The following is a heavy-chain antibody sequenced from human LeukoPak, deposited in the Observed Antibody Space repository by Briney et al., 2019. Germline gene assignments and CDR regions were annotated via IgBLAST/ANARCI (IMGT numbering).Heavy chain of an antibody. CDR3: ARGGLSRYCSSTSCYHEWGYYFDY. D-gene: IGHD2-2*01. CDR2: IIPIFGTA. CDR1: GGTFSSYA. V-gene: IGHV1-69*13. J-gene: IGHJ4*02. Sequence: GASVKVSCKASGGTFSSYAISWVRQAPGQGLEWMGGIIPIFGTANYAQKFQGRVTITADESTSTAYMELSSLRSEDTAVYYCARGGLSRYCSSTSCYHEWGYYFDYWGQGTLVTVFS.